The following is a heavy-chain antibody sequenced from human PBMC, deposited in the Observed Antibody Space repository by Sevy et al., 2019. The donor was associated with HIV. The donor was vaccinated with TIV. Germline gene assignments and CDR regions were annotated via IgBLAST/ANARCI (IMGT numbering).Heavy chain of an antibody. CDR1: GFTFSSYA. CDR2: ISGTGGST. Sequence: GGSLRLSCAASGFTFSSYAMSWVRQAPGKGLEWVSAISGTGGSTYYADSVKGRFTISRDNSKNTLYLQMNSLRAEDTTVYYCAKVPLTLYYYDSSGYGHYFDDWGQGTLVTVSS. J-gene: IGHJ4*02. V-gene: IGHV3-23*01. D-gene: IGHD3-22*01. CDR3: AKVPLTLYYYDSSGYGHYFDD.